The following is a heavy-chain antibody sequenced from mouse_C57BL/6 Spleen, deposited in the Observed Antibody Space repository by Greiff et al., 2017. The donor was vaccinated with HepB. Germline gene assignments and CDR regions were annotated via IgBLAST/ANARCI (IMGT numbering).Heavy chain of an antibody. V-gene: IGHV1-26*01. D-gene: IGHD4-1*02. CDR1: GYTFTDYY. CDR3: APTGFDY. J-gene: IGHJ2*01. Sequence: EVQLQQSGPELVKPGASVKISCKASGYTFTDYYMNWVKQSPGKSLEWIGDINPNNGGTSYNQKFKGKATVTVDKSSSTAYMELRSLTSADSAVYCCAPTGFDYWGQGTTLTVSS. CDR2: INPNNGGT.